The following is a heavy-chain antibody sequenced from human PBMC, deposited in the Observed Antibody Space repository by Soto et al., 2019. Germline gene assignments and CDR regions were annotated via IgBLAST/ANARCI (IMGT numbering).Heavy chain of an antibody. D-gene: IGHD6-19*01. CDR2: IDPSDSYT. CDR3: ARQQRSSGFYYYYYGMDV. Sequence: GESLKISCKGSGYSFTSYWISWVRQMPGKGLEWMGRIDPSDSYTNYSPSFQGHVTISADKSISTAYRQWSSLKASDTAMYYGARQQRSSGFYYYYYGMDVWGQGTTVTVSS. V-gene: IGHV5-10-1*01. J-gene: IGHJ6*02. CDR1: GYSFTSYW.